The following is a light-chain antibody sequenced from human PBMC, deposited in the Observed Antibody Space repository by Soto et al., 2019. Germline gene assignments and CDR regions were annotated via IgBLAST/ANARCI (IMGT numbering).Light chain of an antibody. J-gene: IGKJ1*01. CDR3: QQYHIYSGT. Sequence: DIQMTQSPCSFSASTVDGFTITFLASQTIDSWLAWYQQRPGKPPNLLIYKASTLASGVPSRFSGSGSGTEFTLTINSLQPDDFATYYCQQYHIYSGTFGQGTKVDIK. CDR1: QTIDSW. CDR2: KAS. V-gene: IGKV1-5*03.